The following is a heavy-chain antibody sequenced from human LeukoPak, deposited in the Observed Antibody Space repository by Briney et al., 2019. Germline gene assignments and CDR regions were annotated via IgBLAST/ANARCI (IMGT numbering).Heavy chain of an antibody. J-gene: IGHJ4*02. Sequence: PSETLSLACAVYGGSFSGYYWSWIRQPPGKGLEWIGEINHSGSTNYNPSLKSRVTISVDTSKNQFSLKLSSVTAADTAVYYCGRVDYWGQGTLVTVSS. CDR1: GGSFSGYY. CDR2: INHSGST. V-gene: IGHV4-34*01. CDR3: GRVDY.